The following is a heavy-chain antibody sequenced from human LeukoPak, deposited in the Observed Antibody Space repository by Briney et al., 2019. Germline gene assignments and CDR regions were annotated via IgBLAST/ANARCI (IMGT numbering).Heavy chain of an antibody. CDR1: GGSISSYY. J-gene: IGHJ4*02. CDR2: IYDTGAT. V-gene: IGHV4-59*01. D-gene: IGHD2-2*01. Sequence: SETLSLTCGVSGGSISSYYWSWIRQPPGKGLEWIGFIYDTGATKYNPSLKSRVTISVDTSKNQFSLKLSSVTAADTAVYYCARSVVPAATDYWGQGTLVTVSS. CDR3: ARSVVPAATDY.